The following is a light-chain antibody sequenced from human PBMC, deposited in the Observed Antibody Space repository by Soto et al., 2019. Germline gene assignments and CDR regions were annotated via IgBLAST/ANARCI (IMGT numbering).Light chain of an antibody. CDR3: QQYHTSPWT. Sequence: EDVLTLSVDTVSLSKREGATLSCRAGQSVSSRYLAWYQQKPGQAPRLLIYGASNRATGIPDRFSGSGSGTDFTLTISRLEPGDFAVYYCQQYHTSPWTFGPGTNVDI. J-gene: IGKJ1*01. V-gene: IGKV3-20*01. CDR2: GAS. CDR1: QSVSSRY.